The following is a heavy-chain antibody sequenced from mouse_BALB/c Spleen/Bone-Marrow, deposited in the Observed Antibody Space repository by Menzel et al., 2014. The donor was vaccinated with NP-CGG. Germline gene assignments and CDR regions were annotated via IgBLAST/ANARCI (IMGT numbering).Heavy chain of an antibody. CDR2: IWAGGST. D-gene: IGHD2-4*01. CDR1: GFSLTSYG. CDR3: AIYYDYDYAMDY. J-gene: IGHJ4*01. V-gene: IGHV2-9*02. Sequence: VKVVESGPGLVAPSQSLSITCTVSGFSLTSYGVHWVRQPPGKALEWLGVIWAGGSTNYNSALMSRLSISKDNSKSQVFLKMNSLQTDDTAMYYCAIYYDYDYAMDYWGQGTSVTVSS.